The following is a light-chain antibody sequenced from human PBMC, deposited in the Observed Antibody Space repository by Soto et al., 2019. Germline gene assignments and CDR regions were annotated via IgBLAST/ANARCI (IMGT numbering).Light chain of an antibody. CDR1: SGHNSYA. V-gene: IGLV4-69*01. CDR2: LNSDGSH. J-gene: IGLJ3*02. CDR3: QTWSTDIRV. Sequence: QLVLTQPPSASASLGASVNLTCTLSSGHNSYAIAWHQQQPEKGPRYLMKLNSDGSHSKGDGIPDRFSGSSSGAERYLNISGLQSEDEADYYCQTWSTDIRVFGGGTKLTVL.